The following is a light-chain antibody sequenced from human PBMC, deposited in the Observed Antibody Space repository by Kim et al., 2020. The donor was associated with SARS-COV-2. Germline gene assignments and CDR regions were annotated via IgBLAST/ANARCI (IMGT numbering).Light chain of an antibody. Sequence: DIQMTQSPSILPASVGDTVTITCRASQNVNIWLAWYQQKPGQVPKLLIHKTSGLQRGVPSRFSGGGSGTDFTLTIRSLQPDDFATYYSQQYHTHSTFGRGTKVDIK. CDR1: QNVNIW. V-gene: IGKV1-5*03. J-gene: IGKJ1*01. CDR3: QQYHTHST. CDR2: KTS.